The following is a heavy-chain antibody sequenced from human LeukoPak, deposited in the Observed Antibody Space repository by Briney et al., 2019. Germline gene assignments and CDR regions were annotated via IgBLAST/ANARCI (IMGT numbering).Heavy chain of an antibody. V-gene: IGHV4-39*02. D-gene: IGHD3-3*01. Sequence: PSETLSLACTVSGGSISSSSYYWGWIRQPPGKGLEWIGSIYYSGSTYYNPSLKSRVTISVDTSKNQFSLKLSSVTAADTAVYYCAREGTIFGVVIRVDPWGQGTLVTVSS. CDR1: GGSISSSSYY. J-gene: IGHJ5*02. CDR2: IYYSGST. CDR3: AREGTIFGVVIRVDP.